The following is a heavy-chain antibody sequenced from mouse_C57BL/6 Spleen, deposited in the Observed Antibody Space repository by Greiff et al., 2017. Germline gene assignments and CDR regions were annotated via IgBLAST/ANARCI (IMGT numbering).Heavy chain of an antibody. CDR1: GYAFSSSW. CDR2: IYPGDGDT. J-gene: IGHJ4*01. CDR3: ARRGGSRDYYAMDY. Sequence: QVQLQQSGPELVKPGASVKISCKASGYAFSSSWMNWVKQRPGKGLEWIGRIYPGDGDTNYNGKFKGKATLTADKSSSTAYMQLSSLTSEDSAVYFCARRGGSRDYYAMDYWGQGTSVTVSS. D-gene: IGHD1-1*01. V-gene: IGHV1-82*01.